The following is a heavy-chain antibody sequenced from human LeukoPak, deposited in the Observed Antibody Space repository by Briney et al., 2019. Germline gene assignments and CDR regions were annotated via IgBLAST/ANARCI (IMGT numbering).Heavy chain of an antibody. Sequence: GGSLRLSCAASGFTFSSYGMHWVRQAPGKGLEWVAVIWYDGSYTYYAESVKGRFTISSDNSRNTLYLQMSSLRAEDTAVYYCAKPTSGDGSFLIDYWGQGTLVTVSS. V-gene: IGHV3-33*06. CDR1: GFTFSSYG. J-gene: IGHJ4*02. CDR3: AKPTSGDGSFLIDY. D-gene: IGHD1-26*01. CDR2: IWYDGSYT.